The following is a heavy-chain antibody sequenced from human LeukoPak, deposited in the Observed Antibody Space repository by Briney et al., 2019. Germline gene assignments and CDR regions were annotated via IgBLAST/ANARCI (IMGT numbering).Heavy chain of an antibody. Sequence: ASVKVSCKASGYTFTSYYMHWVRQAPGQGLEWMGIINPSGGSTSYAQKSQGRVAMTRDTSTSTVYMELSSLRSEDTAVYYCASAPPVSSGWPSFGIYWGQGTLVTVSS. CDR1: GYTFTSYY. CDR2: INPSGGST. CDR3: ASAPPVSSGWPSFGIY. J-gene: IGHJ4*02. D-gene: IGHD6-19*01. V-gene: IGHV1-46*01.